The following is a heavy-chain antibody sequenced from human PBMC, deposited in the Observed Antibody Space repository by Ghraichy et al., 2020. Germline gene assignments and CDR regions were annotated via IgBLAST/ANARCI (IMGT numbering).Heavy chain of an antibody. CDR1: GFTFSSYW. V-gene: IGHV3-74*01. D-gene: IGHD3-16*02. J-gene: IGHJ5*02. CDR3: ARDAQYYDYVWGSYRWYNWFDP. CDR2: INSDGSST. Sequence: GGSLRLSCAASGFTFSSYWMHWVRQAPGKGLVWVSRINSDGSSTSYADSVKGRFTISRDNAKNTLYLQMNSLRAEDTAVYYCARDAQYYDYVWGSYRWYNWFDPWGQGTLVTVSS.